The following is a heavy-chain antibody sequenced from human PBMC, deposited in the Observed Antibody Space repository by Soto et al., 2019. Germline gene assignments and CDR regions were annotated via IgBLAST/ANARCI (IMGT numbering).Heavy chain of an antibody. V-gene: IGHV4-59*01. CDR3: ARDKRRDYYDSSGYSLFDY. Sequence: ASETLSLTCTFSCGSIISYYWSWIRQPPGKGLEWIGYIYYSGSTNYNPSLKSRVTISVDTSKNQFSLKLSSVTAADTAVYYCARDKRRDYYDSSGYSLFDYWGQGTQVTVSS. J-gene: IGHJ4*02. D-gene: IGHD3-22*01. CDR2: IYYSGST. CDR1: CGSIISYY.